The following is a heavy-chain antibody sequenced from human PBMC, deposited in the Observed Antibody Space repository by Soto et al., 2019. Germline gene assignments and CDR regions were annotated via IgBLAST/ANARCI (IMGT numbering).Heavy chain of an antibody. CDR1: GGSISSYY. D-gene: IGHD2-2*01. J-gene: IGHJ4*02. CDR2: IYYSGST. CDR3: ARSDQNYAGDIY. V-gene: IGHV4-59*08. Sequence: SETLSLTCTVSGGSISSYYWSWIRQPPGKGLEWIGYIYYSGSTNYNPSLKSRVTISVDTSKNQFSLKLSSVTAADTAVYYCARSDQNYAGDIYWGQGTLVTVSS.